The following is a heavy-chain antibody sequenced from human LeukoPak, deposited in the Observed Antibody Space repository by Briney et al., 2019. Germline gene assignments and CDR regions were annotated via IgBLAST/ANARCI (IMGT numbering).Heavy chain of an antibody. CDR1: GFTFGTYS. CDR2: ISSSSGYI. Sequence: ARSLRLSCAASGFTFGTYSMNWVRQAPGKGLEWVSSISSSSGYIYYADSVKGRFTISRDNAKNSLYLQMNSLRGEDTAVYYCARVLGNYYDGSGPSLYWGQGTLVTVSS. V-gene: IGHV3-21*01. CDR3: ARVLGNYYDGSGPSLY. D-gene: IGHD3-22*01. J-gene: IGHJ4*02.